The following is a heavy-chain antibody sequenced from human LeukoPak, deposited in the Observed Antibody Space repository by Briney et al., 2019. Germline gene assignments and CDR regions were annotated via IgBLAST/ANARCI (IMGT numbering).Heavy chain of an antibody. D-gene: IGHD5-18*01. V-gene: IGHV4-39*07. CDR3: ARRNFSVWLRYYFDY. CDR1: GGSISSSSLY. CDR2: INHSGST. Sequence: PSETPSLTCTVSGGSISSSSLYWSWIRQPPGKGLEWIGEINHSGSTNYNPSLKSRVTISVDTSKNQFSLKLSSVTAADTAVYYCARRNFSVWLRYYFDYWGQGTLVTVSS. J-gene: IGHJ4*02.